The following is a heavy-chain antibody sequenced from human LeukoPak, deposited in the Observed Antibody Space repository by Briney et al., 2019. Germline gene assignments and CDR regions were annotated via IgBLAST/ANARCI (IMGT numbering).Heavy chain of an antibody. Sequence: ASVKVSCKASGGTFSSYAISWVRQAPGQGLEWMGGNIPIFGTANYAQKFQGRVTITADESTSTAYMELSSLRSEDTAVYYCASPETKGGYSYGIKIYYYYGMDVWGQGTTVTVSS. CDR3: ASPETKGGYSYGIKIYYYYGMDV. CDR1: GGTFSSYA. D-gene: IGHD5-18*01. V-gene: IGHV1-69*13. CDR2: NIPIFGTA. J-gene: IGHJ6*02.